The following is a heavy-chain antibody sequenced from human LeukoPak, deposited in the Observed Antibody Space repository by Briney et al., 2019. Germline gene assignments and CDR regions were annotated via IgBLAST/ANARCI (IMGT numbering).Heavy chain of an antibody. D-gene: IGHD3-22*01. CDR2: IYYSGNT. Sequence: SETLSLTCAVYGGSFSGYYWGWIRQTPGKGLEWIGSIYYSGNTNYNPSLKSRVTISVDTSKNQFSLKLSSVTAADTAVYYCARTNYYALGYWGQGTLVTVSS. J-gene: IGHJ4*02. CDR1: GGSFSGYY. CDR3: ARTNYYALGY. V-gene: IGHV4-34*01.